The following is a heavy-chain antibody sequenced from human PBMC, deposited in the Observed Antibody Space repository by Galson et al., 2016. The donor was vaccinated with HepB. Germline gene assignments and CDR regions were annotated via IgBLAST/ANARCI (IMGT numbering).Heavy chain of an antibody. Sequence: TLSLTCTVSGGSISSASHFWSWMRQPAGKGLEWIGRMYTNGDTAYTDYNPPLKSRATISVDTPKNQFSLKLNSVTAADTAVYYCARTNGPGNGNFDRLFDIWGQGTMVTVSS. CDR3: ARTNGPGNGNFDRLFDI. D-gene: IGHD1-7*01. CDR1: GGSISSASHF. J-gene: IGHJ3*02. CDR2: MYTNGDTAYT. V-gene: IGHV4-61*02.